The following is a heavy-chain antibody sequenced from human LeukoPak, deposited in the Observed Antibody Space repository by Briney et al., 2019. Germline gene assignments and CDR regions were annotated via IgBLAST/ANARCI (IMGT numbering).Heavy chain of an antibody. CDR3: AKLPQRYFDWRYFDY. CDR2: IRYDGSNK. V-gene: IGHV3-30*02. Sequence: PGGSLRLSCAAPGFTFSGYGMHWVRQAPGKGLEWVAFIRYDGSNKYYADSVKGRFTISRDNSKNTLYLQRNSRRAEDTPVYYCAKLPQRYFDWRYFDYWGQGPLVPVSS. CDR1: GFTFSGYG. J-gene: IGHJ4*02. D-gene: IGHD3-9*01.